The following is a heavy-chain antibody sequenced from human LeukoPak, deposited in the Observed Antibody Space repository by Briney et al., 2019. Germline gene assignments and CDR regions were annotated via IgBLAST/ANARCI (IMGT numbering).Heavy chain of an antibody. CDR2: ISGSGDRT. D-gene: IGHD5-18*01. CDR1: GLTFSSFG. J-gene: IGHJ4*02. Sequence: GGSLRLSCAASGLTFSSFGMHWVRQAPGKGLEWVSGISGSGDRTSYADSVKGRFTISRDNSKNALYLQMNGLRVEDTAVYYCAKDRGALVDTGTLNYWGRGNLVTVSS. V-gene: IGHV3-23*01. CDR3: AKDRGALVDTGTLNY.